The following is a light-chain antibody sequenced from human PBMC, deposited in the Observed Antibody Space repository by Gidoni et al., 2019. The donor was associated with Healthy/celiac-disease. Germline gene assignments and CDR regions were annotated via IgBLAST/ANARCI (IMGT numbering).Light chain of an antibody. CDR3: LLYYGGAYV. CDR1: TGAVTSGYY. Sequence: HTVVTQAPSLTVSPRGTVTLTCASSTGAVTSGYYPNWVQQKPGQAPRALSYSTSNKHSRTPARCSGARRGGKAALTLSGVQPEDEAEYYCLLYYGGAYVFGTGTKVTVL. CDR2: STS. J-gene: IGLJ1*01. V-gene: IGLV7-43*01.